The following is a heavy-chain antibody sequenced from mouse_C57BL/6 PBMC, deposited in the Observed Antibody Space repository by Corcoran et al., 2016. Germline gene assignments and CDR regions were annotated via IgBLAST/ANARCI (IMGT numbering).Heavy chain of an antibody. D-gene: IGHD1-1*02. CDR1: GYTFTDYY. CDR2: INPNNGGT. J-gene: IGHJ4*01. CDR3: VRRGWLAYAMDY. Sequence: EVQLQQSGPELVKPGASVKISCKASGYTFTDYYMNWVKQSHGKSLEWIGDINPNNGGTSYNQKFKGKATLTVDKSSSTAYMELRSLTSEDSAVYYCVRRGWLAYAMDYWGQGTSVTVSS. V-gene: IGHV1-26*01.